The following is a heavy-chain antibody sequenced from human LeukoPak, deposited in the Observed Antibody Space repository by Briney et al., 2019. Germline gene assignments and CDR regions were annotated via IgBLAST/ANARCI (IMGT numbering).Heavy chain of an antibody. Sequence: GGSLRLSCSASRFTFSSSAVTWVRQAAGKGLEWLSGISPNADHTFYADSVKGRFTISRDNPKNTLYLQMNSLRAEDTAVYFCATGSDPPWQQPTAWGQGTLVTVSS. V-gene: IGHV3-23*01. CDR1: RFTFSSSA. CDR3: ATGSDPPWQQPTA. J-gene: IGHJ4*02. D-gene: IGHD6-13*01. CDR2: ISPNADHT.